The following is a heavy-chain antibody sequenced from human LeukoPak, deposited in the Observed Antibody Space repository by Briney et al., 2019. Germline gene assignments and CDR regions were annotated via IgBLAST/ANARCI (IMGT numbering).Heavy chain of an antibody. CDR2: ISYDGSNK. Sequence: GRSLRLSCAASGFTFSSYAMHWVRQAPGKGLEWVAVISYDGSNKYYADSVKGRFTISRDNAKNSLYLQMNSLRAEDTAVYYCARDRSQQLLYTTRDYYMDVWGKGTTVTVSS. D-gene: IGHD6-13*01. V-gene: IGHV3-30-3*01. J-gene: IGHJ6*03. CDR3: ARDRSQQLLYTTRDYYMDV. CDR1: GFTFSSYA.